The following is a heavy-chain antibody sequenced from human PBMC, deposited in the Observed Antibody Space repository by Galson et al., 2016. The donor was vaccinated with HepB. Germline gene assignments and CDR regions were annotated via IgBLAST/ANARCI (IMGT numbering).Heavy chain of an antibody. J-gene: IGHJ4*02. V-gene: IGHV3-7*01. D-gene: IGHD2/OR15-2a*01. CDR3: ARERRGNSGFYYFDY. Sequence: SLRLSCAASGLSFSNFWMSWVRQAPGKGLEWVANIKPDGSEKDYVDSVKGRFTISRDNVKNSLYLQMNSLRAEDTAVYFCARERRGNSGFYYFDYWGQGTLVSVSS. CDR2: IKPDGSEK. CDR1: GLSFSNFW.